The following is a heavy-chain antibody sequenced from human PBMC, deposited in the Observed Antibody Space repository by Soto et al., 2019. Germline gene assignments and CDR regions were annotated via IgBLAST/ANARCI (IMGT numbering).Heavy chain of an antibody. CDR3: ARDPSYSGMDV. J-gene: IGHJ6*02. Sequence: QVQLVQSGAEEKKPGASVKVSCKASGYTFTSYAMHWVRQAPGQRLEWMGWINAGNGNTKYSQKFQGRVTITRDTSASTADMELSSLRSEDTAVYCCARDPSYSGMDVWAQGTTVTVSS. CDR1: GYTFTSYA. CDR2: INAGNGNT. V-gene: IGHV1-3*05.